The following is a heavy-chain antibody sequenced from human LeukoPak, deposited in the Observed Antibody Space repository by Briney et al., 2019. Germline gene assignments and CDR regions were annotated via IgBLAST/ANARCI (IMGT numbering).Heavy chain of an antibody. CDR3: ARRVYGTSQYY. V-gene: IGHV4-34*01. D-gene: IGHD5/OR15-5a*01. CDR2: IYYSGIT. CDR1: GGSFSGYY. J-gene: IGHJ4*02. Sequence: SETLSLTCAVYGGSFSGYYWAWIRQPPGKGLEWIGTIYYSGITHYSPSLKSRVTISVDTSKNQFSLKLSSVTATDTALYYCARRVYGTSQYYWGQGTLVTVSS.